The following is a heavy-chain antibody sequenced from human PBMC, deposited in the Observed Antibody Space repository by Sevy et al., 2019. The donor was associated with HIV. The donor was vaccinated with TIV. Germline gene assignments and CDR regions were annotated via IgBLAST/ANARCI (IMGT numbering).Heavy chain of an antibody. D-gene: IGHD6-13*01. CDR2: IKGKIYDGTI. V-gene: IGHV3-15*01. CDR3: TTASWSQEDYYNY. Sequence: GGSLRLSCAASGFTFSNAWMSWVRQAPGKGLEWVGRIKGKIYDGTIDYAAPVKGRFRISRDDSKNRLYLQMNSLKTEDTAVYYCTTASWSQEDYYNYWGQGTLVTVSS. J-gene: IGHJ4*02. CDR1: GFTFSNAW.